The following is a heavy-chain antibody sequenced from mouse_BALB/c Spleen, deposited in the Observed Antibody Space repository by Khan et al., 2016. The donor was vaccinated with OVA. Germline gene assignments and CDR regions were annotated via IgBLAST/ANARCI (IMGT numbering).Heavy chain of an antibody. V-gene: IGHV7-3*02. CDR3: ARVTVTWFAY. J-gene: IGHJ3*01. Sequence: EVELVESGGGLVQPGGSLRLSCATSGFTFTDYYMSWVRQPPGKALEWLGFIRNKANGYTTEYSASVKGRFTISRDNSQSILYLQMNTLRAEDSATDYCARVTVTWFAYWGHGTLVTVSA. CDR1: GFTFTDYY. CDR2: IRNKANGYTT.